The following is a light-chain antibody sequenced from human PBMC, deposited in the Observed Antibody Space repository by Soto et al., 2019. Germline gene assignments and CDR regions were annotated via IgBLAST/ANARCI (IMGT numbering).Light chain of an antibody. CDR2: DAS. J-gene: IGKJ4*01. CDR1: QSVRNL. Sequence: LVWAQSPGTLSVSPGERATLSCRASQSVRNLLAWYQQKPGQAPRLLIYDASNRATGIPARFSGSGSGTDFTLTISSLEPEDFAVYYCQQRSNWAPLTFAGGDKV. CDR3: QQRSNWAPLT. V-gene: IGKV3-11*01.